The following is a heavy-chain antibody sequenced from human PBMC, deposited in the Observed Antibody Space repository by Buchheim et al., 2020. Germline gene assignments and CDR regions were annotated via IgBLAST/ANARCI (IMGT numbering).Heavy chain of an antibody. J-gene: IGHJ6*02. CDR3: AKENRGYYGMDV. CDR2: ISYDGSNK. D-gene: IGHD2/OR15-2a*01. Sequence: QVQLVESGGGVVQPGRSLRLSCVVSGFTFSSYGMHWVRQAPGKGLEWVAVISYDGSNKYYADSVKGRFTISRDNSKYTLYLQMNSLRAEDTAVYYCAKENRGYYGMDVWGQGTT. CDR1: GFTFSSYG. V-gene: IGHV3-30*18.